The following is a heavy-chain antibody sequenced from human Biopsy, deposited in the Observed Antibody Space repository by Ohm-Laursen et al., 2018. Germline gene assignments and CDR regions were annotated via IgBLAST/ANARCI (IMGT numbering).Heavy chain of an antibody. Sequence: SLRLSCAASGFTFDDHAMHWVRQPPGKGLEWVSGISWNSDKIGYADSVNGRFTISRDNAKNSLYLQMNSLRAEDTAFYYCTKDQDYGDYGMDVWGQGTTVTVSS. CDR2: ISWNSDKI. CDR1: GFTFDDHA. D-gene: IGHD4-17*01. V-gene: IGHV3-9*01. J-gene: IGHJ6*02. CDR3: TKDQDYGDYGMDV.